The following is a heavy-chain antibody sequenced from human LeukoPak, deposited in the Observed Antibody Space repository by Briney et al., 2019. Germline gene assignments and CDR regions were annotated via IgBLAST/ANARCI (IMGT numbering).Heavy chain of an antibody. CDR1: GGSISSGGYY. Sequence: PSQTLSLTCTVSGGSISSGGYYWSWMRQPPGKGLEGIGYIYHSGSTYYNPSLKSRVTISVDRSKNQFSLKLSSVTAADTAVYYCARSMVRGFGMSVWGQGTAVTVSS. CDR3: ARSMVRGFGMSV. V-gene: IGHV4-30-2*01. J-gene: IGHJ6*02. CDR2: IYHSGST. D-gene: IGHD3-10*01.